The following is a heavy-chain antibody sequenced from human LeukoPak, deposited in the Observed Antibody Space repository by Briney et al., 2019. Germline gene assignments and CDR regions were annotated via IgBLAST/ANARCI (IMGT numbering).Heavy chain of an antibody. D-gene: IGHD2-2*01. CDR3: ARRMGDTRFCSRFSCFLPDY. J-gene: IGHJ4*02. V-gene: IGHV3-30*01. CDR2: ISNGGTE. CDR1: GFTFSDFG. Sequence: GGSLRLSCAASGFTFSDFGMNWVRQAPGKGLEWVASISNGGTEFYADSVKGRFAISRDTSTNTLSLQMNSLRAEDTAVYFCARRMGDTRFCSRFSCFLPDYWGQGTLVTVSS.